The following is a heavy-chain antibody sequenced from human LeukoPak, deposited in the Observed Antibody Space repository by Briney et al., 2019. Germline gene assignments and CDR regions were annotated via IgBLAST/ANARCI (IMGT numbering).Heavy chain of an antibody. CDR3: ARAAYSSGPSPRNWFDP. V-gene: IGHV1-8*02. CDR2: IDPNSGGT. CDR1: AGTLTTYA. Sequence: ASVKVSCKTSAGTLTTYAISWVRQATGQGLEWMGWIDPNSGGTNYAQKFQGRVTMTRDMSTSTIYMELSSLRSEDTAVYYCARAAYSSGPSPRNWFDPWGQGTLVTVSS. D-gene: IGHD3-22*01. J-gene: IGHJ5*02.